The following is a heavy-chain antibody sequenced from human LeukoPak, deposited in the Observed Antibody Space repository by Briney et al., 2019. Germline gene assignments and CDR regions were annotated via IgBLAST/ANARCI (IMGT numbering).Heavy chain of an antibody. V-gene: IGHV3-11*01. CDR2: ISGSGNDI. J-gene: IGHJ4*02. CDR1: GFIFSGYY. D-gene: IGHD3/OR15-3a*01. Sequence: GSLRLSCATSGFIFSGYYMSWIRQAPGKGQEWVSYISGSGNDISYADSVKGRFTISRDNAKGSLYLQMNSLRAADTAVYYCGTHAGRTGSDDWGQGTLVTVSS. CDR3: GTHAGRTGSDD.